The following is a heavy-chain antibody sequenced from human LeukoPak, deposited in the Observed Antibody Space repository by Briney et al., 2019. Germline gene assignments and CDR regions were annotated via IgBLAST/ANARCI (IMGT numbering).Heavy chain of an antibody. CDR3: ASRGRHYDILTGYYSDHAFDI. J-gene: IGHJ3*02. CDR1: GGTFSSYA. Sequence: SVKVSCKASGGTFSSYAISWVRQAPGQGLEWMGGIIPIFGTANYPQKFQGRVTITADKSTSTAYMELSSLRSEDTAVYYCASRGRHYDILTGYYSDHAFDIWGQGTMVTVSS. D-gene: IGHD3-9*01. CDR2: IIPIFGTA. V-gene: IGHV1-69*06.